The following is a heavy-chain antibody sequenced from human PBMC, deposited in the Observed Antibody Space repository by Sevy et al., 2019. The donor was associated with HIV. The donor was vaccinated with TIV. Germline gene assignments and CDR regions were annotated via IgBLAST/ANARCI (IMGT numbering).Heavy chain of an antibody. V-gene: IGHV6-1*01. J-gene: IGHJ6*02. CDR3: ARDGLTYGAMDV. CDR1: GDSVSSNNAA. D-gene: IGHD1-20*01. Sequence: SQTLSLTCAISGDSVSSNNAAWNWIRQSPSRGLEWLGRTFYRSNWYNDYAVSLKGRITINPDPSKNQLSLQLTSVTPEDTAVYYCARDGLTYGAMDVWGQGTTVTVSS. CDR2: TFYRSNWYN.